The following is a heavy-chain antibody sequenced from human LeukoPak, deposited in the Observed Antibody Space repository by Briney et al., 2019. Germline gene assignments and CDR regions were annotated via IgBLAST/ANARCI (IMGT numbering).Heavy chain of an antibody. CDR2: INPSGGST. CDR3: ARDLLGVRGVIISPPLFDP. Sequence: ASVKVSCKASGYTFTSYYMHWVRQAPGQGLEWMGIINPSGGSTSYAQKFQGRVTMTRDTSISTAYMELSRLRSDDTAVYYCARDLLGVRGVIISPPLFDPWGQGTLVTVSS. V-gene: IGHV1-46*01. D-gene: IGHD3-10*01. CDR1: GYTFTSYY. J-gene: IGHJ5*02.